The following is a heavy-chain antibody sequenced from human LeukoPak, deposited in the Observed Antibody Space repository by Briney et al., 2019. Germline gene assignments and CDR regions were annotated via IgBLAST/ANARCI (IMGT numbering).Heavy chain of an antibody. CDR2: VVGGGAT. Sequence: GGSLRLSCAASGFTFSSYAMTWVRQAPGKGLEWVSTVVGGGATFYADSVKGRFTISRDNSKNTLYLQMNSLRAEDTAVYYCANYRQSITAAGNSREFADYWGQGTLVTVSS. J-gene: IGHJ4*02. V-gene: IGHV3-23*01. CDR1: GFTFSSYA. D-gene: IGHD6-13*01. CDR3: ANYRQSITAAGNSREFADY.